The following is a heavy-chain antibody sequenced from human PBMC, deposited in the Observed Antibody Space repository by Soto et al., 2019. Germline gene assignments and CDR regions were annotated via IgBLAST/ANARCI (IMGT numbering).Heavy chain of an antibody. J-gene: IGHJ6*02. D-gene: IGHD3-3*01. V-gene: IGHV3-30-3*01. CDR1: GFTFSSYA. Sequence: QVQLVESGGGVVQPGRSLRLSCAASGFTFSSYAMHWVRQAPGKGLEWVAVISYDGSNKYYADSVKGRFTISRDNSKNTLYLQMNSLRAEDTAVDYCGRDPTYYDFWSGYYEYYYYGMDVWGQGTTVTVSS. CDR3: GRDPTYYDFWSGYYEYYYYGMDV. CDR2: ISYDGSNK.